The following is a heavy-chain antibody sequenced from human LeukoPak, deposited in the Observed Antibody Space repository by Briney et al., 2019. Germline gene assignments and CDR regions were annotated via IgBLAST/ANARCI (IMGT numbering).Heavy chain of an antibody. CDR2: IRSKTDGGST. CDR1: GFTFTNAW. Sequence: PGGSLRLSCAASGFTFTNAWMSWGRQAPGKGLEWVGLIRSKTDGGSTDYAASVKGRFTISRDDSKNTLHLQMSSLKTEVTAVYYCATVYWYFDLWGLGTLVSVSA. V-gene: IGHV3-15*01. CDR3: ATVYWYFDL. J-gene: IGHJ2*01.